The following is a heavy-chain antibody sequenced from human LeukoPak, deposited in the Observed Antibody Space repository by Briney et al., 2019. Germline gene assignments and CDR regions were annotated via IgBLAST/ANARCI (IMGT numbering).Heavy chain of an antibody. CDR3: ARDYGNGSYSPFDY. J-gene: IGHJ4*02. D-gene: IGHD1-26*01. V-gene: IGHV1-18*01. CDR1: GYTFTSYG. CDR2: ISAYNGNT. Sequence: VASVKVSCKASGYTFTSYGISWVRQAPGQGLEWMGWISAYNGNTNYAQKLQGRVTMTTDTSTSTAYMELRSLRSDDTAVYYCARDYGNGSYSPFDYWGQGTLVTVSS.